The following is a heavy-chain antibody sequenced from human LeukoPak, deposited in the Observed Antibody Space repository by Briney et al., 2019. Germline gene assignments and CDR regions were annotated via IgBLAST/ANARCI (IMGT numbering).Heavy chain of an antibody. CDR1: GFTFSDSY. CDR2: ISGSSSDV. CDR3: SGDPRHSDY. V-gene: IGHV3-11*01. J-gene: IGHJ4*02. Sequence: PGGSLRLSCAASGFTFSDSYMTWIRQAPGKRLELLSYISGSSSDVNYIDSVRGRFTISRDNAKNSLYLHMNSLTVEDTAVYYCSGDPRHSDYWGQGTLVTVSS.